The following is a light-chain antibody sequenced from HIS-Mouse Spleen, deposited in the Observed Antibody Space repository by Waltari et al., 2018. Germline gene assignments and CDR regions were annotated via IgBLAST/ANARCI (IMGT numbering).Light chain of an antibody. V-gene: IGLV2-8*01. CDR3: SSYAGSNNYV. J-gene: IGLJ1*01. Sequence: QSALTQPPSASGSPGQSVTISCTGTSSDVGGYNDVPGYQQHPGKAPKLMIYEVSKRPSGVPDRFSGSKSGNTASLTVSGLQAEDEADYYCSSYAGSNNYVFGTGTKVTVL. CDR1: SSDVGGYND. CDR2: EVS.